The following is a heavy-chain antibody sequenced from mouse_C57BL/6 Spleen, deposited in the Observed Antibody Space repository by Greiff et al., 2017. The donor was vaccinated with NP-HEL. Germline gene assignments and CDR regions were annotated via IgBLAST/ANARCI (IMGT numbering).Heavy chain of an antibody. D-gene: IGHD4-1*01. CDR2: IYPGDGDT. CDR3: ARSGLTGFDY. CDR1: GYAFSSYW. Sequence: VHLVESGAELVKPGASVKISCKASGYAFSSYWMNWVKQRPGKGLEWIGKIYPGDGDTNYNGKFKGKATLTADKSSSTAYMQLSSLTSEDSAVYFCARSGLTGFDYWGQGTTLTVSS. V-gene: IGHV1-80*01. J-gene: IGHJ2*01.